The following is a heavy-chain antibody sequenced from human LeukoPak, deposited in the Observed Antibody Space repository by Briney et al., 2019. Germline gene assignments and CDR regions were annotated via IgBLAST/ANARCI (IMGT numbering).Heavy chain of an antibody. CDR2: IYSGGST. D-gene: IGHD1-20*01. CDR1: GFTVSSIY. Sequence: PGGSLRLSCAASGFTVSSIYMTWVRQAPGKGLEWISIIYSGGSTYYADSVKGRFTISRDNSKNTLYLHMNSLRAEDTAVYYCARDLSSNWNYWGQGTLVTVSS. CDR3: ARDLSSNWNY. V-gene: IGHV3-66*01. J-gene: IGHJ4*02.